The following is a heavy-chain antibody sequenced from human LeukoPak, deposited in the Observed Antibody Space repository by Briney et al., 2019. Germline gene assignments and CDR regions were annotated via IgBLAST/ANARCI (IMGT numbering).Heavy chain of an antibody. CDR1: GYTFTSYG. D-gene: IGHD3-3*01. V-gene: IGHV1-18*01. CDR3: ARVVYDFWSAYYIDY. Sequence: AAVKVSCKASGYTFTSYGISWVRQAPGQGREWMGWISAYNGNTNYAQKLQGRVTMTTDTSTSRAYMELRSLRSDDRAVYYCARVVYDFWSAYYIDYWGQGTLVTVSS. J-gene: IGHJ4*02. CDR2: ISAYNGNT.